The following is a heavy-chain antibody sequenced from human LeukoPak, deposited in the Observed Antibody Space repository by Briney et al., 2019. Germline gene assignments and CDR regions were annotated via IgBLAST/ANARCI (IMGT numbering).Heavy chain of an antibody. V-gene: IGHV3-30*18. CDR3: ANGYCTNGVCYPYYYYYMDV. J-gene: IGHJ6*03. CDR1: GFTFSSYG. D-gene: IGHD2-8*01. Sequence: LPGGSLRLSCAASGFTFSSYGMHWVRQAPGKGLEWVAVISYDGSNKYYADSVKGRFTISRDNSKNTLYLQMNSLRAEDTAVYYCANGYCTNGVCYPYYYYYMDVWGKGTTVTVSS. CDR2: ISYDGSNK.